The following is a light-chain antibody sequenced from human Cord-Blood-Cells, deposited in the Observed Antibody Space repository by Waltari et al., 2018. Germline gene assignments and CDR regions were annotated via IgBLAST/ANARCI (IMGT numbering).Light chain of an antibody. V-gene: IGKV1-8*01. CDR3: QQYYSYPPLT. CDR1: QGISSY. CDR2: AAS. Sequence: AIRMTQSPSSFSASTGDRVTITCRASQGISSYLAWYQQKPGKAPKLLIYAASTLQSGVPSRFSGSGSVTDFTLTISCLQSEDFATYYCQQYYSYPPLTFGQGTKMEIK. J-gene: IGKJ1*01.